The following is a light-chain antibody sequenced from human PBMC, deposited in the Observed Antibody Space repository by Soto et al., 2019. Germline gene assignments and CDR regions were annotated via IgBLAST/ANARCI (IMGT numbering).Light chain of an antibody. CDR3: QQYGDSFWT. V-gene: IGKV3-20*01. CDR1: QSVSNSD. Sequence: IVMTQSPANLSASPGERASLSCRASQSVSNSDLSWYQQKPGQAPRLLIYGASSRATGIPDRFSGSGSGTDFTLTISRLEPEDFAVYYCQQYGDSFWTFGQGTKVDIK. J-gene: IGKJ1*01. CDR2: GAS.